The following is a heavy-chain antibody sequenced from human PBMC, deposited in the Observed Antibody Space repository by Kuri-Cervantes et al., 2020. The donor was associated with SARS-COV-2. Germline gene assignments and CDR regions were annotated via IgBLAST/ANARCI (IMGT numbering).Heavy chain of an antibody. J-gene: IGHJ5*02. CDR2: TYTSGST. D-gene: IGHD7-27*01. Sequence: SETLSLTCTVSGGSISSGSYYWSWIRQPAGKGLEWIGCTYTSGSTNYNPSLKSRVTISVDTSKNQFSLKLSSVTAADTAVYYCARETGEGWFDPWGQGTLVTVSS. V-gene: IGHV4-61*02. CDR3: ARETGEGWFDP. CDR1: GGSISSGSYY.